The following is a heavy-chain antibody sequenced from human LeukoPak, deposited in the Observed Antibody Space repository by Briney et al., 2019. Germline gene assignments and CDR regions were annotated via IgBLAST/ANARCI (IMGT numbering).Heavy chain of an antibody. CDR1: GGSFSGYY. J-gene: IGHJ4*02. V-gene: IGHV4-34*01. CDR2: INHSGST. D-gene: IGHD3-10*01. CDR3: ARAEGRRGPIRY. Sequence: SETLSLTCAVYGGSFSGYYWSWIRQPPGKGLEWIGEINHSGSTNYNPSLKSRVTISVDTSKNQFSLKLSSVTAADTAVYYCARAEGRRGPIRYWGQGTLVTVSS.